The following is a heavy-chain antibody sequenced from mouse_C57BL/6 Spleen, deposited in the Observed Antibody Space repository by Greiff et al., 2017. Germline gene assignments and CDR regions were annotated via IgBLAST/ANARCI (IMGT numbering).Heavy chain of an antibody. Sequence: VQLQQSGPELVKPGASVKISCKASGYTFTDSYMNWVKQSHGKSLEWIGDINPNNGGTSYNQKFKGKATLTVDKSSSTAYMELRSLTSEDAADYYCARTHGLYAMGYWGQGASVTVSS. V-gene: IGHV1-26*01. CDR3: ARTHGLYAMGY. CDR2: INPNNGGT. J-gene: IGHJ4*01. D-gene: IGHD1-1*01. CDR1: GYTFTDSY.